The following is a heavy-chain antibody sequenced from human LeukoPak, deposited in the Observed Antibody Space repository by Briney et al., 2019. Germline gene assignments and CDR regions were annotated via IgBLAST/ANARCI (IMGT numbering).Heavy chain of an antibody. CDR3: VVVVEPPDSDGFDV. V-gene: IGHV3-74*01. CDR2: IYADGSTA. J-gene: IGHJ3*01. CDR1: GFTFGNSW. D-gene: IGHD1-14*01. Sequence: GGSLRLSCAASGFTFGNSWVHWVRQAPGKGVVWVSLIYADGSTATYADSVKGRFTISRDNARNTLSLQMNSLTIEDTAVYYCVVVVEPPDSDGFDVWGQGTMITVSS.